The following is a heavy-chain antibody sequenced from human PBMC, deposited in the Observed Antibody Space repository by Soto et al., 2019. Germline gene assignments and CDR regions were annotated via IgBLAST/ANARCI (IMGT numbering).Heavy chain of an antibody. D-gene: IGHD1-26*01. V-gene: IGHV3-53*01. CDR1: GFTVSSNY. CDR2: IYSGGST. J-gene: IGHJ4*02. CDR3: AKYGGSRNPPRHFDY. Sequence: GGSLRLSCAASGFTVSSNYMSWVRQAPGKGLEWVSVIYSGGSTYYADSVKGRFTISRDNSKNTLYLQMNSLRAEDTAIYYCAKYGGSRNPPRHFDYWGQGTLVTVSS.